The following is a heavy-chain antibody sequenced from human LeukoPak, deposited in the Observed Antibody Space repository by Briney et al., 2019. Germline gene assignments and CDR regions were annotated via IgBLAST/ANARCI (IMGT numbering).Heavy chain of an antibody. Sequence: GGSLRLSCAASGFTFSSYEMNWVRQAPGKGLEWVSYISSSGSTIYYADSVKGRFTISRDNAKNSLYLQMNSLRAEDTAVYYCASKHCSGGSCKSHYYYYYYMDVWGKGTTVTISS. CDR1: GFTFSSYE. D-gene: IGHD2-15*01. V-gene: IGHV3-48*03. CDR3: ASKHCSGGSCKSHYYYYYYMDV. J-gene: IGHJ6*03. CDR2: ISSSGSTI.